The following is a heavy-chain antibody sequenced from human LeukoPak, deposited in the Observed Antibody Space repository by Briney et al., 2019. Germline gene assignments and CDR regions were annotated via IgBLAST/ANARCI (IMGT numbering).Heavy chain of an antibody. CDR3: ARVLGWYYDSSGYSRAFDY. CDR1: GYTFTNYY. D-gene: IGHD3-22*01. J-gene: IGHJ4*02. CDR2: ITPSSGST. V-gene: IGHV1-46*01. Sequence: ASVKVSCKASGYTFTNYYMHWVRQAPGQGLEWMGIITPSSGSTSYAQKFQGRVSMTRDTSTSTVYMELSSLRSEDTAVYYCARVLGWYYDSSGYSRAFDYWGQGTLVTVSS.